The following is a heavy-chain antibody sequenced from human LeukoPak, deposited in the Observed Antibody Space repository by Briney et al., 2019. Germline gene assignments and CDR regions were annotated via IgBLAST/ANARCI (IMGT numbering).Heavy chain of an antibody. D-gene: IGHD3-3*01. CDR3: ARLSAAVHLGAFDL. CDR2: LHTSGSN. J-gene: IGHJ3*01. CDR1: GVSISPYY. V-gene: IGHV4-4*09. Sequence: PSETLSLTCAVSGVSISPYYWAWIRQPPGKGLKGIGYLHTSGSNNLYPSLKSRVTISVDKSKNHFPLRLTPVTAADTAVYYCARLSAAVHLGAFDLWGQGTMVTVSS.